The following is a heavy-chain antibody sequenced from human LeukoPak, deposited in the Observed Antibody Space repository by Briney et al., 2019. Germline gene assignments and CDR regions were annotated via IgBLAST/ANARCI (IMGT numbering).Heavy chain of an antibody. CDR3: ARAYSSGWYSYYYYYYYMDV. CDR1: GYSFTSYG. Sequence: ASVKVSCKASGYSFTSYGVSWVRQAPGQGLEWMGWISAYLGNTNYAQKLQGRVTMTTDTSTSTAYMELRSLRSDDTAVYYCARAYSSGWYSYYYYYYYMDVWGKGTTVTVSS. CDR2: ISAYLGNT. J-gene: IGHJ6*03. V-gene: IGHV1-18*01. D-gene: IGHD6-19*01.